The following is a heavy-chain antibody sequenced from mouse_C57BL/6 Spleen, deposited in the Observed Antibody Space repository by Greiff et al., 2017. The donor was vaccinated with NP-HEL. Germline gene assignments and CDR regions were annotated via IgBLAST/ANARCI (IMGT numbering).Heavy chain of an antibody. V-gene: IGHV5-9*01. D-gene: IGHD1-1*01. CDR3: ARHAPITAVVPYYFDY. J-gene: IGHJ2*01. Sequence: EVKLVESGGGLVKPGGSLRLSCAASGFTFSSYTMSWVRQTPEKRLEWVATISGGGGNTYYPDSVKGRFTISRDTAKNTLYLQMSSLRSEDTALYYCARHAPITAVVPYYFDYWGQGTTLTVSS. CDR1: GFTFSSYT. CDR2: ISGGGGNT.